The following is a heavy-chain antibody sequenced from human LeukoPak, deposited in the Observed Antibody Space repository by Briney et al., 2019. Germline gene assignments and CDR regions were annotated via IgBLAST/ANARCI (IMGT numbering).Heavy chain of an antibody. CDR2: IKSDGSST. D-gene: IGHD6-13*01. Sequence: PGGSLGLSCAASGFTFSNYWVHWVRQAPGKGPVWVSRIKSDGSSTRFADSVQGRFTISRDNGKNTLYLQMNSLRAEDTAVYYCARGGDSSNWYPGYFDYWGQGALVTVSS. CDR3: ARGGDSSNWYPGYFDY. J-gene: IGHJ4*02. CDR1: GFTFSNYW. V-gene: IGHV3-74*01.